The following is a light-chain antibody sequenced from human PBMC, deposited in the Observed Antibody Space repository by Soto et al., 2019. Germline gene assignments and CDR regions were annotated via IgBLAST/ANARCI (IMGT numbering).Light chain of an antibody. V-gene: IGLV2-23*01. Sequence: QSALTQPASVSGSPGQSITISCTGTSSDVGSYNLVSWYQQHPGKAPKLMIYEGSKRPSGVSNRFSGSKSGNTASLTISGLQAEDEADYYGCSYAGSSTVVFGGGTKLTFL. CDR3: CSYAGSSTVV. CDR2: EGS. J-gene: IGLJ2*01. CDR1: SSDVGSYNL.